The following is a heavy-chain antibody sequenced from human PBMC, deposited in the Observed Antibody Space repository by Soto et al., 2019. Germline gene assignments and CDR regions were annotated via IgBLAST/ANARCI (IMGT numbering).Heavy chain of an antibody. J-gene: IGHJ5*02. CDR2: INHSGST. CDR1: GGSFSGYY. Sequence: SETLSLTCAVYGGSFSGYYWSWIRQPPGKGLEWIGEINHSGSTNYNPSLKSRVTISVDTSKNQFSLKLSSVTAADTAVYYCAKDGWFDPWGQGTLVTVSS. V-gene: IGHV4-34*01. CDR3: AKDGWFDP.